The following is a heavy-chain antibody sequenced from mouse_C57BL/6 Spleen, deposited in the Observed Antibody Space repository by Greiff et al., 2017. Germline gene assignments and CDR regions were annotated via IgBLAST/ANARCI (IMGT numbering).Heavy chain of an antibody. CDR1: GYAFSSSW. J-gene: IGHJ2*01. V-gene: IGHV1-82*01. D-gene: IGHD1-1*01. Sequence: QVQLQQSGPELVKPGASVKISCKASGYAFSSSWMNWVKQRPGKGLEWIGRIYPGDGDTNYNGKFKGKATLTADKSSSTAYMQLSSLTSEDSAVYFCARTTVVAPDYFDYWGQGTTLTVSS. CDR2: IYPGDGDT. CDR3: ARTTVVAPDYFDY.